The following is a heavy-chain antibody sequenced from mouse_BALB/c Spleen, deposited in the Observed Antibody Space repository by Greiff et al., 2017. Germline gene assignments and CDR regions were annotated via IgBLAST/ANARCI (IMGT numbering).Heavy chain of an antibody. CDR1: GFTFSSYT. CDR2: ISNGGGST. Sequence: DVQLVESGGGLVQPGGSLKLSCAASGFTFSSYTMSWVRQTPEKRLEWVAYISNGGGSTYYPDTVKGRFTISRDNAKNTLYLQMSSLKSEDTAMYYCARHGYYGSSYYWYFDVWGAGTTVTVSS. V-gene: IGHV5-12-2*01. CDR3: ARHGYYGSSYYWYFDV. D-gene: IGHD1-1*01. J-gene: IGHJ1*01.